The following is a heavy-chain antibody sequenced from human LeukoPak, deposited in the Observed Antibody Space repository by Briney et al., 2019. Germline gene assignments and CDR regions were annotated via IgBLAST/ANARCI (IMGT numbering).Heavy chain of an antibody. CDR2: IKQDGSER. V-gene: IGHV3-7*03. J-gene: IGHJ4*02. Sequence: GGSLRLSCEGSAFIFSGHWMNWVRQTPGKGLYWVANIKQDGSERFYVDSVKGRFTISRDNTQNSLYLQMNSLRPEDTAVYYCARGFDYWGQGILVTVSS. CDR3: ARGFDY. CDR1: AFIFSGHW.